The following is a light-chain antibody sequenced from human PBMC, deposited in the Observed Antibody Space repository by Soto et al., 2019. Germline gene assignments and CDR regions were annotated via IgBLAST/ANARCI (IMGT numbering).Light chain of an antibody. CDR1: QSLLYSDGNTY. V-gene: IGKV2-30*01. J-gene: IGKJ2*01. CDR3: MQGTHWPRYT. CDR2: QVS. Sequence: DVVMTQSPLSLSVTLGQPASISCRSSQSLLYSDGNTYLIWFQQRPGHSPRRLLYQVSERDPGVPDRFSGSGSGSDFTLEISRVQAEDVGVYYCMQGTHWPRYTFGQGTKLEIK.